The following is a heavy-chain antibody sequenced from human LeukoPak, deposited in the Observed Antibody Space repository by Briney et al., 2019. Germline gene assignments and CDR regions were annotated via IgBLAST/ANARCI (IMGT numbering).Heavy chain of an antibody. J-gene: IGHJ3*02. Sequence: ASVKVSCKASGYTFSSYGINWVRQAPGQGLEWMGWISANNGNTNYAQKLQGRVTMTTDTSTTTAYMELRSLRSDDTAVYYCAKAIYSNYDAFDIWGQGTMVTVSS. D-gene: IGHD4-11*01. CDR2: ISANNGNT. CDR3: AKAIYSNYDAFDI. CDR1: GYTFSSYG. V-gene: IGHV1-18*01.